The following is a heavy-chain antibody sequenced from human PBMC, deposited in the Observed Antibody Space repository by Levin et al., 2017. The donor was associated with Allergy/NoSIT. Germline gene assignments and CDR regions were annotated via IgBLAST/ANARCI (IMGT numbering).Heavy chain of an antibody. CDR2: ISSSSSYI. D-gene: IGHD3-3*01. V-gene: IGHV3-21*01. J-gene: IGHJ6*02. CDR3: ARPTYDFWSGNYYYGMDV. Sequence: GGSLRLSCAASGFTFSSYSMNWVRQAPGKGLEWVSSISSSSSYIYYADSVKGRFTISRDNAKNSLYLQMNSLRAEDTAVYYCARPTYDFWSGNYYYGMDVWGQGTTVTVSS. CDR1: GFTFSSYS.